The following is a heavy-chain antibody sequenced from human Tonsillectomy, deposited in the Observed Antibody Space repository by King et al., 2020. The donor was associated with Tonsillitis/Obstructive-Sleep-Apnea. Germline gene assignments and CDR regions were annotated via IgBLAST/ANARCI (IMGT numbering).Heavy chain of an antibody. CDR2: IYDSENT. CDR3: ARYCSGTSCYNWFDP. D-gene: IGHD2-2*02. CDR1: GGSISSGGYY. V-gene: IGHV4-31*03. J-gene: IGHJ5*02. Sequence: QLQESGPGLVKPSQTLSLTCTVSGGSISSGGYYWSWIRQHPGQGLEWIGYIYDSENTYYNPSLKSRVIISVDTSKNQFSLKLSSVTAADTAVYYCARYCSGTSCYNWFDPWGQGTLVTVSS.